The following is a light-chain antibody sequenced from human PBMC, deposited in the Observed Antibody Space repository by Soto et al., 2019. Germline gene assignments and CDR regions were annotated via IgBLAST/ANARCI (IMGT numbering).Light chain of an antibody. CDR1: QGIRND. CDR2: DES. V-gene: IGKV1-33*01. CDR3: QQYENLPT. Sequence: DIQMTQSPSTLSGSVGDRVTITCRASQGIRNDLGWYQQKPGRAPKLLIYDESNLEAGVPSRFRGSGSGTDFTFTISRLQPEDIATSYCQQYENLPTFGQGTRLE. J-gene: IGKJ5*01.